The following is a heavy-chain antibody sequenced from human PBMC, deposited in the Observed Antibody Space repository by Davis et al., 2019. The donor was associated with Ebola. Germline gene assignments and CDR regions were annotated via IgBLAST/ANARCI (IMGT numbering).Heavy chain of an antibody. CDR1: GFTFGSHD. Sequence: GESLKISCAASGFTFGSHDMNWVRQAPGKGLEWVSTISGSGATTYYADSVRGRLTISRDNFKNTVYLQMDSLRADDTAVYYCATRDTSSNCFGFYPWGQGTLVTVSS. V-gene: IGHV3-23*01. D-gene: IGHD6-13*01. J-gene: IGHJ5*02. CDR3: ATRDTSSNCFGFYP. CDR2: ISGSGATT.